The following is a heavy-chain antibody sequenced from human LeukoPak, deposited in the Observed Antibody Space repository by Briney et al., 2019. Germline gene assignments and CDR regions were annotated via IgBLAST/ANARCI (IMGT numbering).Heavy chain of an antibody. J-gene: IGHJ3*02. CDR1: GGSINNYY. CDR2: IYYSGST. D-gene: IGHD7-27*01. CDR3: ARPGVEDAFDI. Sequence: SETLSLTCTVSGGSINNYYWNWIRQPPGKGLEWIGYIYYSGSTKYNPSLESRVTISVDTSKNQFSLKLTSVTAADTAVYYCARPGVEDAFDIWGQGTMVTVSS. V-gene: IGHV4-59*01.